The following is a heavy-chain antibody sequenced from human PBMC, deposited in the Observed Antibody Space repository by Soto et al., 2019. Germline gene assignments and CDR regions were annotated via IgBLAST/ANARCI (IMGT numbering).Heavy chain of an antibody. CDR3: AKDSGGYDFEPYYGMDV. CDR2: ISGSGGST. V-gene: IGHV3-23*01. CDR1: GFTFSSYA. D-gene: IGHD5-12*01. J-gene: IGHJ6*02. Sequence: EVQLLESGGGLVQPGGSLRLSCAASGFTFSSYAMSWVRQAPGKGLEWVSAISGSGGSTYYADSGKGRFTISRDNSTNTLYLQMHILRAEDTAVYYCAKDSGGYDFEPYYGMDVWGQGTTVTVAS.